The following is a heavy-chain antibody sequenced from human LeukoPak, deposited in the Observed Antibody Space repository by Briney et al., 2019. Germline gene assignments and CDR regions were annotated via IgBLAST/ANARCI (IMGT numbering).Heavy chain of an antibody. Sequence: SETLSLTCTVSGGSISTSSYYWSWIRQPPGKGLEWIGYIYYSGSTNYNPSLKSRVTISVDTSKNQFSLKLSSVTAADTAVYYCAREMARGWYFDLWGRGTLVTVSS. CDR1: GGSISTSSYY. V-gene: IGHV4-61*01. CDR3: AREMARGWYFDL. D-gene: IGHD5-24*01. CDR2: IYYSGST. J-gene: IGHJ2*01.